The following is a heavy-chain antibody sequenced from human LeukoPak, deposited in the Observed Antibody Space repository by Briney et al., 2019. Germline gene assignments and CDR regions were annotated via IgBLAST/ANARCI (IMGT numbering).Heavy chain of an antibody. V-gene: IGHV3-33*08. D-gene: IGHD4-17*01. CDR1: GFDFSNYA. CDR3: ARDKRFAVTKDAFDI. CDR2: IWYDGSNK. J-gene: IGHJ3*02. Sequence: PGGSLRLSCAASGFDFSNYAIHWVRQAPGKGLEWVAVIWYDGSNKYYADSVKGRFTISRDNSKNTLYLQMNSLRAEDTAVYYCARDKRFAVTKDAFDIWGQGTMVTVSS.